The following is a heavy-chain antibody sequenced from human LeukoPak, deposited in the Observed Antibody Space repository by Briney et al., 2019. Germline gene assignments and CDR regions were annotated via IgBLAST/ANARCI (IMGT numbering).Heavy chain of an antibody. Sequence: SETLSLTCTVSGDSISNHNYFWGWIRQPPGKGLEWIGSIHYIGSTYFNLSLKSRVTVSVDTSKNHFSPKLSSVTAADTGVYYCATSVYSSGWHPFFDYWGQGAPVIVSP. D-gene: IGHD6-19*01. CDR2: IHYIGST. V-gene: IGHV4-39*02. CDR1: GDSISNHNYF. J-gene: IGHJ4*02. CDR3: ATSVYSSGWHPFFDY.